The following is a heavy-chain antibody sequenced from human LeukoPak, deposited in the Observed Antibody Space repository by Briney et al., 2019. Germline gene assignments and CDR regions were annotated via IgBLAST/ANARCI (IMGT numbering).Heavy chain of an antibody. CDR1: GYTFTSYG. CDR3: ARDCPNGSGSCRPGSDY. V-gene: IGHV1-18*01. Sequence: ASVKVSCKAPGYTFTSYGISWVRQAPGQGLEWMGWISAYNGNTNYAQKLQGRVTMTTDTSTSTAYMELRSLRSDDTAVYYCARDCPNGSGSCRPGSDYWGQGTLVTVSS. J-gene: IGHJ4*02. CDR2: ISAYNGNT. D-gene: IGHD3-10*01.